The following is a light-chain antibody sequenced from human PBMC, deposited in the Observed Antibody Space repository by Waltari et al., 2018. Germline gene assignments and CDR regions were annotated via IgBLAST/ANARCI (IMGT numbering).Light chain of an antibody. CDR1: SSDVGTYDY. J-gene: IGLJ1*01. V-gene: IGLV2-14*03. CDR3: SSYTTSSTVYV. Sequence: QSPLTQPASVSGSPGQSITISCTGTSSDVGTYDYVPWHQQHPGKAPKLMIYDVTKRPSGVANRFSGSKSGNTASLTISGLQAEDEADYYCSSYTTSSTVYVFGTGTKVTVL. CDR2: DVT.